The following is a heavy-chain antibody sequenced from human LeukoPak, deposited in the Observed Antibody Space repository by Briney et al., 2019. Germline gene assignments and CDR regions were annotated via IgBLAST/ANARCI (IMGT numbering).Heavy chain of an antibody. D-gene: IGHD3-10*01. Sequence: GASVKVSCKASGYTFTAYYMHWVRQAPGQGLEWMGRINPNSGGTNYAQKFQGRVTMTRDTSISTADMELSRLRSDDTAVYYCARGGRMVRGVEDYWGQGTLVTVSS. CDR2: INPNSGGT. CDR1: GYTFTAYY. J-gene: IGHJ4*02. CDR3: ARGGRMVRGVEDY. V-gene: IGHV1-2*06.